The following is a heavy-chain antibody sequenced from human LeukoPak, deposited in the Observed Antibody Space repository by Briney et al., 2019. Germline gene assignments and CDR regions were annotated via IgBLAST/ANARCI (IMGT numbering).Heavy chain of an antibody. CDR3: ARRKEQLERRTFDY. Sequence: GASVKVSCKASGYTFTGYYMHWVRQAPGQGLEWMGWINPNSGGTNYAQKFQGRVTMTRDTSISTAYMELSRLRSDDAAVYYCARRKEQLERRTFDYWGQGTLVTVSS. J-gene: IGHJ4*02. CDR2: INPNSGGT. CDR1: GYTFTGYY. V-gene: IGHV1-2*02. D-gene: IGHD1-1*01.